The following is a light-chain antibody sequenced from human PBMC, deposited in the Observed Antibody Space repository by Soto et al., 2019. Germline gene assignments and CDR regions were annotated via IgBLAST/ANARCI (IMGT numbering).Light chain of an antibody. CDR2: DLT. J-gene: IGLJ1*01. Sequence: QSALTLPGSVSGSPGQSITISCTGPSSDYVSWYQQHPGKAPKLLIYDLTIRPSGVSDRFSGSKSGNTASLTISGLQADDEADYYCSSYTVNKTYGFGTGTKV. CDR1: SSDY. CDR3: SSYTVNKTYG. V-gene: IGLV2-14*01.